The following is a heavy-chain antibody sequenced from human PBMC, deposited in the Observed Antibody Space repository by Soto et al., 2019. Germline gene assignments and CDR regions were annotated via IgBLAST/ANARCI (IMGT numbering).Heavy chain of an antibody. J-gene: IGHJ4*02. Sequence: QVQLQESGPGLVKPSETLSLTCTVSGGSINNHYWSWIRQPPGKGLEWLGYVYYNGITNYNPSLKSRVTMSADTPKNKLSLNLTSLTAADTAIYYCTRANWYSEYWGQGTLITVSS. D-gene: IGHD7-27*01. V-gene: IGHV4-59*11. CDR2: VYYNGIT. CDR1: GGSINNHY. CDR3: TRANWYSEY.